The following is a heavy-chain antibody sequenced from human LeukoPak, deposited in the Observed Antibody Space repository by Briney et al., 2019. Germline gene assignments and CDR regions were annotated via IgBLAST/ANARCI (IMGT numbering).Heavy chain of an antibody. V-gene: IGHV4-31*03. Sequence: SQTLSLTCTVSGCSISSCGYYWIWIRQHPGKGREWIGYIYYSGSTYYNPSLKSRVTITVDTSKNQFSLKLSSVTAADTAVYYCARAGYSGYLPDYWGQGTLVTVSS. CDR2: IYYSGST. CDR3: ARAGYSGYLPDY. J-gene: IGHJ4*02. D-gene: IGHD5-12*01. CDR1: GCSISSCGYY.